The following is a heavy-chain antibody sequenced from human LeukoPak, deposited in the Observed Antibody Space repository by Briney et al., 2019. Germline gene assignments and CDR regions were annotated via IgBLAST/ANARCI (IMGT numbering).Heavy chain of an antibody. CDR1: GFPFSSYP. CDR2: ISSSSSYT. Sequence: PGGSLRLSCAASGFPFSSYPMSWVRQAPGKGLEWVSSISSSSSYTYYADSVKGRFTISRDNSKNTLYLQMNSLRAEDTAVYYCAGYCSTTTCYSSPNWFDPWGQGTLVTVSS. CDR3: AGYCSTTTCYSSPNWFDP. J-gene: IGHJ5*02. V-gene: IGHV3-23*01. D-gene: IGHD2-2*01.